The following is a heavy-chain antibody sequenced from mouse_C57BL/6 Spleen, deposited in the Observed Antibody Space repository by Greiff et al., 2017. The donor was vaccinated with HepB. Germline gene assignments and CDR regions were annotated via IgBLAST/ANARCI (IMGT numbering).Heavy chain of an antibody. CDR2: IDPSDSYT. D-gene: IGHD2-5*01. J-gene: IGHJ3*01. CDR1: GYTFTSYW. Sequence: QVQLQQSGAELVMPGASVKLSCKASGYTFTSYWMHWVKQRPGQGLEWIGEIDPSDSYTNYNQKFKGKSTLTVDKSSSTAYMQLSSLTSEDSAVYYCARSVTSGFAYWGQGTLVTVSA. V-gene: IGHV1-69*01. CDR3: ARSVTSGFAY.